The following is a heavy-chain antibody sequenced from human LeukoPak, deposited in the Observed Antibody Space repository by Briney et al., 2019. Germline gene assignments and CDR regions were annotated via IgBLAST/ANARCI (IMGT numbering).Heavy chain of an antibody. Sequence: PGGSLRLSCAASGFTLSSYRMSWVRQAPGKGLEWVSSISSSGNNTYYAGSVKGRFTITRDNANNSLYLQMNSVRAEDTDVYYCAKGSDEFDIWGQGTMVTISS. J-gene: IGHJ3*02. CDR3: AKGSDEFDI. CDR2: ISSSGNNT. CDR1: GFTLSSYR. V-gene: IGHV3-21*01.